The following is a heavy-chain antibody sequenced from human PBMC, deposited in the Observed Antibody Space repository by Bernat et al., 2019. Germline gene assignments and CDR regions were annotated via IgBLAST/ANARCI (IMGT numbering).Heavy chain of an antibody. D-gene: IGHD6-19*01. J-gene: IGHJ4*02. V-gene: IGHV3-33*06. CDR1: GFTFSDFG. Sequence: QVQLVESGGGVVQPGRSLRLSCAASGFTFSDFGMHWVRQAPGKGLEWVALICYDGSNKYYADSVKGRFTISRDNSKNTLYMQMNSLRAEDMAVYYCAKDVPGSKELGGCGMDYWGQGTMVTVSS. CDR2: ICYDGSNK. CDR3: AKDVPGSKELGGCGMDY.